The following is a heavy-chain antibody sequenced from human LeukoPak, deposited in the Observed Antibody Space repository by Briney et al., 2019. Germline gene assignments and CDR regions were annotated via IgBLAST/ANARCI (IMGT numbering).Heavy chain of an antibody. V-gene: IGHV3-7*01. Sequence: TGGSLRLSCAAFGFSFSNYWMSWVRQAPGKGLEWVANIKPDGGEKYYVDSVKGRFTISRDNAKNSLYLQMNSLRAEDTAVYYCARYYCSSSCLNFDYWGQGTLVTVSS. CDR1: GFSFSNYW. J-gene: IGHJ4*02. CDR3: ARYYCSSSCLNFDY. D-gene: IGHD2-2*01. CDR2: IKPDGGEK.